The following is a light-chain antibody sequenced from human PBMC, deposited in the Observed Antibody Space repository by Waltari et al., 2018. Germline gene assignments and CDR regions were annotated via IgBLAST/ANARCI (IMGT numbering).Light chain of an antibody. CDR1: QSVGRS. CDR3: QHYVRLPVT. V-gene: IGKV3-20*01. CDR2: GAS. J-gene: IGKJ1*01. Sequence: EIVLTQSPGTLSLSPGGRATLSCWASQSVGRSLAWYQQKRGQAPRLLIYGASTRATGVPDRVSGSGSGTDFSLTISRLEPEDFAVYYCQHYVRLPVTFGQGTKVEI.